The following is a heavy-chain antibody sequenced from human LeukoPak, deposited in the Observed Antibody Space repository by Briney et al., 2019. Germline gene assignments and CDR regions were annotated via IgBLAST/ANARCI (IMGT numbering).Heavy chain of an antibody. V-gene: IGHV4-4*07. CDR3: ARDCSGGSCYMGED. J-gene: IGHJ4*02. Sequence: SETLSLTCTVSGGSISSYYWSWIRQPAGKGLEWIGRIYTSGSTNYNPSLKSRVTMSVDTSKNQFSLKLSSVTATDTAVYYCARDCSGGSCYMGEDWGQGTLVTVSS. CDR1: GGSISSYY. CDR2: IYTSGST. D-gene: IGHD2-15*01.